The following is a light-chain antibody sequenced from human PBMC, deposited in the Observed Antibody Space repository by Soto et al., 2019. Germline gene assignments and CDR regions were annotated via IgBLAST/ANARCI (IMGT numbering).Light chain of an antibody. V-gene: IGLV2-14*01. CDR1: SSDVGGYDY. CDR2: EVS. Sequence: QSALTQPASVSGSPGQSITISCTGTSSDVGGYDYVSWYQQHPGKAPKLMVYEVSNRPSGVSHRFSGSKSGNSASLTISGLQAEDEADYYCSSYTTNNTVVFGGGTKLTVL. J-gene: IGLJ2*01. CDR3: SSYTTNNTVV.